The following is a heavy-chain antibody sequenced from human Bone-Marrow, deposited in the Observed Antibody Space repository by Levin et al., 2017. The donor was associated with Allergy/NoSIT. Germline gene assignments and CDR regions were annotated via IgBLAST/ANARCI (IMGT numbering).Heavy chain of an antibody. CDR1: GYTFTSYD. D-gene: IGHD3-10*01. V-gene: IGHV1-8*01. Sequence: GESLKISCKASGYTFTSYDINWVRQATGQGLEWMGWMNPNSGNTGYAQKFQGRVTMTRNTSISTAYMELSSLRSEDTAVYYCARGRPMVRGVIHYWGIYYYYYGMDVWGQGTTVTVSS. CDR3: ARGRPMVRGVIHYWGIYYYYYGMDV. J-gene: IGHJ6*02. CDR2: MNPNSGNT.